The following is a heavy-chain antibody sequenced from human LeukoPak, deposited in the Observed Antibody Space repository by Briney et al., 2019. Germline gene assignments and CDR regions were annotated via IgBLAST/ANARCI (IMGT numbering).Heavy chain of an antibody. CDR1: GFTFSSYE. D-gene: IGHD3-10*01. V-gene: IGHV3-48*03. CDR3: ARALLWFGELSGMDV. Sequence: GGSLRLSCAASGFTFSSYEMNWVRQAPGKGLEWVSYISSSGSTIYYADSVKGRFTISRDNAKNSLYLQMNSLRAEDTAVYYCARALLWFGELSGMDVWGQGTTVTVSS. CDR2: ISSSGSTI. J-gene: IGHJ6*02.